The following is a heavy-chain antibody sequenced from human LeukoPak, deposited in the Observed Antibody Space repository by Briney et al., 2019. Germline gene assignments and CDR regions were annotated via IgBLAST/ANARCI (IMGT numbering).Heavy chain of an antibody. CDR3: AKQTSPRGTYYDILTGYYPHWFDP. V-gene: IGHV3-23*01. CDR2: ISGSGGST. Sequence: GGSLRLSCAASGFTFSSYAMSWVRQAPGKGLEWVSAISGSGGSTYYADSVKGRFTISRDNSKNTLYLQMSSLRAEDTAVYYCAKQTSPRGTYYDILTGYYPHWFDPWGQGTLVTVSS. CDR1: GFTFSSYA. J-gene: IGHJ5*02. D-gene: IGHD3-9*01.